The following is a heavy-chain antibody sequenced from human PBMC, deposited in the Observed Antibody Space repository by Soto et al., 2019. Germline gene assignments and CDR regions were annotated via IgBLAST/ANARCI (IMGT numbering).Heavy chain of an antibody. CDR1: GGTFSSYA. CDR3: ARKGGVVVPAAMEGYYYYYMDV. Sequence: GASAKVSCKASGGTFSSYAISWVRQAPGQGLEWMGGINASNGNTNYAQKFQGRVTITRDTSASTAYMELSSLRSEDTAVYYCARKGGVVVPAAMEGYYYYYMDVWGKGTTVTVSS. V-gene: IGHV1-69*10. J-gene: IGHJ6*03. D-gene: IGHD2-2*01. CDR2: INASNGNT.